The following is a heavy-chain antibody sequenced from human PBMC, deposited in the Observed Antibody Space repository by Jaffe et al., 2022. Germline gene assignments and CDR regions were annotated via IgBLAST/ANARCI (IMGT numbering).Heavy chain of an antibody. J-gene: IGHJ3*02. CDR1: GYTFTGYY. D-gene: IGHD1-1*01. V-gene: IGHV1-2*02. CDR3: ARDQSVGERADDDAFDI. Sequence: QVQLVQSGAEVKKPGASVKVSCKASGYTFTGYYMHWVRQAPGQGLEWMGWINPNSGGTNYAQKFQGRVTMTRDTSISTAYMELSRLRSDDTAVYYCARDQSVGERADDDAFDIWGQGTMVTVSS. CDR2: INPNSGGT.